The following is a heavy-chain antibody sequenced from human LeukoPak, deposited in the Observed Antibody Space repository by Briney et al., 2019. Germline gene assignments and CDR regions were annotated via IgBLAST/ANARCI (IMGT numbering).Heavy chain of an antibody. CDR3: ATVVASGQWLVDDAFDI. Sequence: PGGSLRLSCAASGFTFSDYYMSWVRQAPGKGLEWVSYISTSGNTIYYADSVKGRFTISRDNAKNSLYLQMNSLRAEDTAVYYCATVVASGQWLVDDAFDIWGQGTMVIVSS. V-gene: IGHV3-11*04. D-gene: IGHD6-19*01. CDR1: GFTFSDYY. CDR2: ISTSGNTI. J-gene: IGHJ3*02.